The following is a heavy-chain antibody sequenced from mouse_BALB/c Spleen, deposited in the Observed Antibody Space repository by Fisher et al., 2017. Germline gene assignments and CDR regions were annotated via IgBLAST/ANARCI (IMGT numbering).Heavy chain of an antibody. V-gene: IGHV1-4*01. J-gene: IGHJ1*01. D-gene: IGHD2-2*01. CDR3: ARGLRRYFDV. Sequence: KFKGKATLTADKSSSTAYMQLSSLTSEDSAVYYCARGLRRYFDVWGAGTTVTVSS.